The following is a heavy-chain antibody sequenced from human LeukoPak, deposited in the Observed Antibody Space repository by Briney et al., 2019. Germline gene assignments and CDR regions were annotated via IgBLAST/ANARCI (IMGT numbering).Heavy chain of an antibody. D-gene: IGHD3-10*01. CDR3: AKQFGELFMPYNWFNP. CDR2: ISVSGVST. CDR1: EFTFSSYG. J-gene: IGHJ5*02. V-gene: IGHV3-23*01. Sequence: GGTLRLSCAASEFTFSSYGMSWVRQAPGKGLEWVSGISVSGVSTYYADSVKGRFTISRDNSKNTPYLQMNSLRAEDTAVYYCAKQFGELFMPYNWFNPWGQGILVTVSS.